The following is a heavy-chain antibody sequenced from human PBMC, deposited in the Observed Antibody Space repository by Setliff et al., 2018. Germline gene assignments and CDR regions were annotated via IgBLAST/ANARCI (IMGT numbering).Heavy chain of an antibody. V-gene: IGHV4-34*10. CDR1: GGSFSNYY. CDR3: ARDTRDKYDSSGYYLSLDS. CDR2: INHSGST. J-gene: IGHJ4*02. Sequence: SETLSLTCAVYGGSFSNYYWGWIRQPPGKGLEWIAEINHSGSTNYNPSLKSRVTISVDTSKNQFYMELSTLRSEDTAVYYCARDTRDKYDSSGYYLSLDSWGQGSLVTVSS. D-gene: IGHD3-22*01.